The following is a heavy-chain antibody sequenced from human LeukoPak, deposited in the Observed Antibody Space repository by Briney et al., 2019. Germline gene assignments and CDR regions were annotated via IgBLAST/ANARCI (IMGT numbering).Heavy chain of an antibody. Sequence: TAGGSLRLSCAASGITFSNAWMTWVRQAPGKGLEWVGRIYRSSNGETTDYGAPVKGRFTMSRDDSKNTLYLQMNSLKTEDTAVYYCTTYGSGSCPFWGQGTLVTVSS. CDR2: IYRSSNGETT. CDR1: GITFSNAW. J-gene: IGHJ4*02. D-gene: IGHD6-19*01. CDR3: TTYGSGSCPF. V-gene: IGHV3-15*01.